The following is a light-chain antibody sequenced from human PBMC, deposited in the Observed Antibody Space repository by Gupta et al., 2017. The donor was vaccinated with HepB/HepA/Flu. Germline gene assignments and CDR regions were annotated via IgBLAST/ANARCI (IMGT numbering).Light chain of an antibody. CDR3: QQYDFGSD. V-gene: IGKV1-5*03. Sequence: DIQMPQSPSTLSASIGDSVTITCRASQSVNSELAWYQKRPGKAPKLLIYKASTLESGVQSRCSGSGSGTEFTRTISNVQPDDFATYYCQQYDFGSDFGQGTRLEIK. CDR1: QSVNSE. J-gene: IGKJ5*01. CDR2: KAS.